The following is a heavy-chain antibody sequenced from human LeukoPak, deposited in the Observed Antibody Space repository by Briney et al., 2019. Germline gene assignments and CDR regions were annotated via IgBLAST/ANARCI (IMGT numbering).Heavy chain of an antibody. V-gene: IGHV1-2*02. J-gene: IGHJ5*02. CDR3: ARDKLLDIHTPYSSGWSNWFDP. Sequence: ASVKVSCKASGYTFTGYYMHWVRQAPGQGLEWMGWINPNSGGTNYAQKFQGRVTMTRDTSISTAYMELSRLRSDDTAVYYCARDKLLDIHTPYSSGWSNWFDPWGQGTLVTVSS. D-gene: IGHD6-19*01. CDR1: GYTFTGYY. CDR2: INPNSGGT.